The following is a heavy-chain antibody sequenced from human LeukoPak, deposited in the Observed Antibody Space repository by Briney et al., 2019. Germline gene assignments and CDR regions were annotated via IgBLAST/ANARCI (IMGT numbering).Heavy chain of an antibody. V-gene: IGHV1-8*01. CDR1: GYTFTSYD. CDR3: ARARDEYSSGWYGYYYCGMDV. CDR2: MNPNSGNT. D-gene: IGHD6-19*01. J-gene: IGHJ6*02. Sequence: GASVKVSCKASGYTFTSYDINWVRQATGQGLEWMGWMNPNSGNTGYAQKFQGRVTMTRNTSISTAYMELSSLRSEDTAVYYCARARDEYSSGWYGYYYCGMDVWGQGTTVTVSS.